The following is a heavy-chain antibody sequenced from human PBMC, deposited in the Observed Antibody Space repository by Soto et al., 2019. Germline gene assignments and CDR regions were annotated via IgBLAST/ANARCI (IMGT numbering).Heavy chain of an antibody. J-gene: IGHJ6*02. D-gene: IGHD2-21*02. CDR1: GGSFNNYH. Sequence: PSETLSLTCAVYGGSFNNYHWTWIRQSPGKGLEWIGEIGHSGITKYNPSLKNRVSITIDTSKNQFSLKLNSMSAADTAVYYCARGHRVETPGGGKFYLYSYGMDAWGQGTTVTVSS. CDR3: ARGHRVETPGGGKFYLYSYGMDA. V-gene: IGHV4-34*01. CDR2: IGHSGIT.